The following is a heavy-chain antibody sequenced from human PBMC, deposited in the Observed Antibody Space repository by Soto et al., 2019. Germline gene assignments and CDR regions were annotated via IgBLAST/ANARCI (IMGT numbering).Heavy chain of an antibody. CDR1: GFTFSNYW. CDR2: IQQEGRKK. J-gene: IGHJ4*02. CDR3: ARESLAVAGEGYYFDY. Sequence: EVQLVESGGGLVQPGGSLRLSCVASGFTFSNYWMTWVRQAPGKGLEWVANIQQEGRKKYYVDSLGGRFTISRDNAMSSLFLHLSSLRAEDTALYYCARESLAVAGEGYYFDYWGQGTLVTVSS. D-gene: IGHD6-19*01. V-gene: IGHV3-7*03.